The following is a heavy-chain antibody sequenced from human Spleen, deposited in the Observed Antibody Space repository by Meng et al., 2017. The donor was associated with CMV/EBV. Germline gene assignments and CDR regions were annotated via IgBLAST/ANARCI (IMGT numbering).Heavy chain of an antibody. CDR1: RFTFSDYY. D-gene: IGHD2-15*01. V-gene: IGHV3-11*04. CDR2: ISSSGSTI. CDR3: ARDVAQGGPNWFDP. J-gene: IGHJ5*02. Sequence: GESLKISCAASRFTFSDYYMSWIRQAPGKGLEWVSYISSSGSTIYYADSVKGRFTISRDNAKNSLYLQMNSLRAEDTAVYYCARDVAQGGPNWFDPWGQGTLVTVSS.